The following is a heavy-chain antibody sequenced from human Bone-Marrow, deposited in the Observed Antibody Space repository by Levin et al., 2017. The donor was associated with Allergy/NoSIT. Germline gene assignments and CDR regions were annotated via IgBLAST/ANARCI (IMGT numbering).Heavy chain of an antibody. CDR1: GFTLNNAW. CDR2: FKGKTDGGTT. J-gene: IGHJ6*02. D-gene: IGHD2-8*01. CDR3: STVRYCTSGVCYARYYYYYGMDV. V-gene: IGHV3-15*07. Sequence: GGSLRLSCAVSGFTLNNAWINWVRQAPGKGLEWVGRFKGKTDGGTTDYAAPVKGRFSISRDDSKNMLYLQMNSLKTEDTAVYYCSTVRYCTSGVCYARYYYYYGMDVWGQGTTVTVFS.